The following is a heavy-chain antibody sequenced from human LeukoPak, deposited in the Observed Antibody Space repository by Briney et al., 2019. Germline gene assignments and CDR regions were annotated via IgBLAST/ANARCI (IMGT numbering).Heavy chain of an antibody. CDR1: GFTFSSYA. V-gene: IGHV3-53*04. Sequence: SGGSLRLSCAASGFTFSSYAMHWVRQAPGKGLEWVSVLYSGGSTYYADSVKGRFTISRHNSKNTLYLQMNSLRAEDTAVYYCASTVGSYLLFDYWGQGTLVTVPS. J-gene: IGHJ4*02. CDR2: LYSGGST. CDR3: ASTVGSYLLFDY. D-gene: IGHD1-26*01.